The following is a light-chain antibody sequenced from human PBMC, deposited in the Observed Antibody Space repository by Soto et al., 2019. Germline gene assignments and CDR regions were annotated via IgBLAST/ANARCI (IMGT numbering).Light chain of an antibody. J-gene: IGKJ5*01. Sequence: DIQMTQSPSTLSASVGERVTITCRASQSISAWLAWYQQKPGKAPKLLNYKPSNVESGVPSRFSGSGSGTEFPLTISSLQPDDFATYYCHQYHSYPLTFGQGTRLEIK. CDR1: QSISAW. V-gene: IGKV1-5*03. CDR3: HQYHSYPLT. CDR2: KPS.